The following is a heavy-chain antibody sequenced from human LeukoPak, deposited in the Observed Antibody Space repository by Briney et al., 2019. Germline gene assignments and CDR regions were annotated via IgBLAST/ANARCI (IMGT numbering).Heavy chain of an antibody. J-gene: IGHJ4*02. CDR1: GGSMSSYY. CDR2: IYYSGST. CDR3: ARHSRTNYNYLDY. V-gene: IGHV4-59*08. Sequence: SETLSLTCTVSGGSMSSYYWSWLRQPPGKGLEWIGYIYYSGSTNNNPSLKSRVTISVDTSKNQFSLKLRSVTAADTAVYYCARHSRTNYNYLDYWGQGTLVTVSS. D-gene: IGHD4/OR15-4a*01.